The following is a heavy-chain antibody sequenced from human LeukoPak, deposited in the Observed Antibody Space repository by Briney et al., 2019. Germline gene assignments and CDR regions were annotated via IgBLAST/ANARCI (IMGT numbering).Heavy chain of an antibody. CDR3: ARDMEQWLVQDWYFDL. D-gene: IGHD6-19*01. CDR1: GFTFSSYG. Sequence: GGSLRLSCAASGFTFSSYGMHWVRQAPGKGLEWVAVIGYDGRNKYYADSVKGRFIISRDNSKNTLYLQMNILRAEATAVYYCARDMEQWLVQDWYFDLWGRGTLVTVSS. CDR2: IGYDGRNK. J-gene: IGHJ2*01. V-gene: IGHV3-33*01.